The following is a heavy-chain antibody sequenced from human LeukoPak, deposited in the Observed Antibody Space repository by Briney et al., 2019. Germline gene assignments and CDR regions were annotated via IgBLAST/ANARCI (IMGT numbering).Heavy chain of an antibody. V-gene: IGHV3-74*01. Sequence: GGSLRLSCAASGFTFSSYWMHWVRQAPGKGLVWVSRINSDGSSTSYADSVKGRFTISRDNAKNTLYLQMNSLRAEDTAVYYCARKAGGYSYGPLDYWGQGTLVTVSS. CDR1: GFTFSSYW. D-gene: IGHD5-18*01. J-gene: IGHJ4*02. CDR3: ARKAGGYSYGPLDY. CDR2: INSDGSST.